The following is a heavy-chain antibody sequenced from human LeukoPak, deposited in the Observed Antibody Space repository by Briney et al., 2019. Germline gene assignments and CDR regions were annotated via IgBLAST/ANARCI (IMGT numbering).Heavy chain of an antibody. CDR3: ARDRGGAFDY. CDR2: IYHSGST. CDR1: GGSISSGGYS. D-gene: IGHD3-10*01. J-gene: IGHJ4*02. V-gene: IGHV4-30-2*01. Sequence: SETLSLTWAVSGGSISSGGYSWSWIRQPPGKGLEWIGYIYHSGSTYYNPSLKSRVTISVDRSKNQFSLKLSSVTAADTAVYYCARDRGGAFDYWGQGTLVTVSS.